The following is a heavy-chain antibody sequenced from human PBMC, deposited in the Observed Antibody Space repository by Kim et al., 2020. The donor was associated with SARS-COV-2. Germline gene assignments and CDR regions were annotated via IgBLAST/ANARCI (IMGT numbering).Heavy chain of an antibody. Sequence: GGSLRLSCAASGFTFSSYEMNWVRQAPGKGLEWVSYISSSGSTIYYADSVKGRFTISRDNAKNSLYLQMNSLRAEDTAVYYCARDWGYSGSYPTGFDYWGQGTLVTVSS. CDR3: ARDWGYSGSYPTGFDY. D-gene: IGHD1-26*01. CDR2: ISSSGSTI. CDR1: GFTFSSYE. V-gene: IGHV3-48*03. J-gene: IGHJ4*02.